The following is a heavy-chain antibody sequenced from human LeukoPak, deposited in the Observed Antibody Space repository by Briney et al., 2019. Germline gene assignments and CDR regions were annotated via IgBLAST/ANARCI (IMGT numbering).Heavy chain of an antibody. D-gene: IGHD3-10*01. Sequence: ASVKVSCTASGYTFTSYGISWVRQAPGQGLEWMGWISAYNGNTNYAQKLQGRVTMTTDTPTSTAYMELRSLRSDDTAVYYCARDKAVLWFGALAYGMDVWGQGTTVTVSS. CDR3: ARDKAVLWFGALAYGMDV. CDR1: GYTFTSYG. CDR2: ISAYNGNT. V-gene: IGHV1-18*01. J-gene: IGHJ6*02.